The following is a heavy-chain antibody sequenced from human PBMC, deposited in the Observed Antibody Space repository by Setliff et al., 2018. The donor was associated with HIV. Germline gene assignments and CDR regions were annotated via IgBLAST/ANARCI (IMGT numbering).Heavy chain of an antibody. CDR2: IDPEDGET. Sequence: ASVKVSCKASGYTFTDYYIHWVQQAPGKGLEWMGRIDPEDGETIYAAKFQARVTITADTSTDTAYMELSSLRSEDTAVYYCATGYTFGPRTDYHYYYIDVWGKGTTVTVSS. J-gene: IGHJ6*03. CDR1: GYTFTDYY. D-gene: IGHD5-18*01. V-gene: IGHV1-69-2*01. CDR3: ATGYTFGPRTDYHYYYIDV.